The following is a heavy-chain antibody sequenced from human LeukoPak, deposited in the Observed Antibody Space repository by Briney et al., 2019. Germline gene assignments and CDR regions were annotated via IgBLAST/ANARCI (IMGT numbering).Heavy chain of an antibody. J-gene: IGHJ4*02. V-gene: IGHV3-23*01. CDR1: GFIFSNYG. CDR3: AKFGDSIAAAGSVDY. CDR2: ISGSGGST. Sequence: GGSLRLSCAASGFIFSNYGMHWVRQAPGKGLEWVSAISGSGGSTYYADSVKGRFTISRDNSKNTLYLQMNSLRAEDTAVYYCAKFGDSIAAAGSVDYWGQGTLVTVSS. D-gene: IGHD6-13*01.